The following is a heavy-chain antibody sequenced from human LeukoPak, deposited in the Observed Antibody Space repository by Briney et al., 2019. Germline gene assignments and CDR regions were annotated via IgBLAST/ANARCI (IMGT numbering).Heavy chain of an antibody. D-gene: IGHD6-13*01. CDR3: ARALGGIAAA. CDR1: GGSISSGGYY. CDR2: IYHSGST. Sequence: PSETLSLTCTVSGGSISSGGYYWSWIRQPPGKGLEWIGYIYHSGSTYYNPSLKSRVTISVDRSKNQISLKLSSVTAADTAVYYCARALGGIAAAWGQGTLVTVSS. V-gene: IGHV4-30-2*01. J-gene: IGHJ5*02.